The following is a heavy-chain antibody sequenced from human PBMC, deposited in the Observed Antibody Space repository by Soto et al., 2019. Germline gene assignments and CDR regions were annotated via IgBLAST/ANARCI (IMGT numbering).Heavy chain of an antibody. CDR1: GFTFSSSA. CDR2: IDVGSANA. Sequence: GASVKVSCKTSGFTFSSSAVHWVRQARGHRLQWIGWIDVGSANANYAQMLQERVTISRDMSTSTAYMELSSLRPEDTAVYYCARDYRGRHNWNYPYDILTGPHNWFDPWGQGTLVTVSS. V-gene: IGHV1-58*01. D-gene: IGHD3-9*01. J-gene: IGHJ5*02. CDR3: ARDYRGRHNWNYPYDILTGPHNWFDP.